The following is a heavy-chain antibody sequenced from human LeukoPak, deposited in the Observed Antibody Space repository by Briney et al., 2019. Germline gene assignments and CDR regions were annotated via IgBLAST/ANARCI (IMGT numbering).Heavy chain of an antibody. D-gene: IGHD3-10*01. Sequence: SETLSLTCTVSGGSISSYYWSWIPQPAGKGLEWIGRIYSSGSTNYNPSLKSRVTISLDTSKNQFSLKLSSVTAADTAVYYCARRQQQPKYGSGKGRWFDPWGQGTLVTVSS. V-gene: IGHV4-4*07. CDR3: ARRQQQPKYGSGKGRWFDP. CDR2: IYSSGST. J-gene: IGHJ5*02. CDR1: GGSISSYY.